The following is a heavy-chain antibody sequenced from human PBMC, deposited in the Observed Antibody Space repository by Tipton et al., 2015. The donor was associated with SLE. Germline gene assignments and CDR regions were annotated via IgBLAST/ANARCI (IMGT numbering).Heavy chain of an antibody. Sequence: TLSLTCTVSGGSISSSSYYWGWIRQSPGKGLEWIGSIYYSGTTSYNPSLRSRVTMSVDTSQNQFSLTLSSVTAADTAIYYCARWNFVTMTGGFDIWGQGTMFTVSS. D-gene: IGHD1-7*01. CDR2: IYYSGTT. J-gene: IGHJ3*02. CDR1: GGSISSSSYY. CDR3: ARWNFVTMTGGFDI. V-gene: IGHV4-39*07.